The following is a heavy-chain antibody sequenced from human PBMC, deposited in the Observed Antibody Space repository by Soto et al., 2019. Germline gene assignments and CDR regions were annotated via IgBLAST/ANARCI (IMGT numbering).Heavy chain of an antibody. D-gene: IGHD2-21*01. CDR2: IWYDGSVK. Sequence: PGRSLRLSCAASGFTFGTYGMHWVRQAPGKGLEWVAGIWYDGSVKTYADSVKGRFSVSRDNSQNTVSLQMNTLRAEDTAVYYCSRAYCGGKCPSDYWGQGTRVTVSS. CDR3: SRAYCGGKCPSDY. J-gene: IGHJ4*02. V-gene: IGHV3-33*01. CDR1: GFTFGTYG.